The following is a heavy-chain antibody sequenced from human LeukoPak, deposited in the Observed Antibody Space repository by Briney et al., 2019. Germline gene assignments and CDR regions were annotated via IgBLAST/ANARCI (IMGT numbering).Heavy chain of an antibody. D-gene: IGHD5/OR15-5a*01. Sequence: PGGSLRLSCAASGFTFSTYAMNWVRQAPGRGLDWVSVIAGNSVTIRYADSVKGRFIISRDNSKNTVFLQMNSMKVEDTALYYCTKDLRPDGLYDFDSWGQGTLVTVSS. J-gene: IGHJ4*02. CDR2: IAGNSVTI. CDR3: TKDLRPDGLYDFDS. CDR1: GFTFSTYA. V-gene: IGHV3-23*01.